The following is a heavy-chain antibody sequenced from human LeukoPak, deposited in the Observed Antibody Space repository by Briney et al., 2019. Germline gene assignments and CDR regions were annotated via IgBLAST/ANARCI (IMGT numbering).Heavy chain of an antibody. CDR1: GGSISSSSYY. CDR2: IYYSGST. D-gene: IGHD1-26*01. J-gene: IGHJ4*02. V-gene: IGHV4-39*01. CDR3: ARPRVDSGRYWGY. Sequence: SETLSLTCTVSGGSISSSSYYWGWIRQPPGKGLEWIGSIYYSGSTYYNPSLKSRVTISVDTSKNQFSLKLSSVTAADTAVYYCARPRVDSGRYWGYWGQGTLVTVSS.